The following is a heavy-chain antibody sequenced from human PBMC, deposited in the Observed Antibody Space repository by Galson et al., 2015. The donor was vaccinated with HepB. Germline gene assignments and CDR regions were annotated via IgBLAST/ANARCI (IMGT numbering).Heavy chain of an antibody. CDR1: GDTLTSYA. D-gene: IGHD6-19*01. CDR2: INAGNGNT. J-gene: IGHJ4*02. V-gene: IGHV1-3*01. Sequence: SVKVSCKASGDTLTSYAMHWVRQAPGQRLEWMGWINAGNGNTKYSQKFQGRVTITWDTSASTAYMELSSLRSEDTAVYYCARYSSGWYGSDYWGQGTLVTVSS. CDR3: ARYSSGWYGSDY.